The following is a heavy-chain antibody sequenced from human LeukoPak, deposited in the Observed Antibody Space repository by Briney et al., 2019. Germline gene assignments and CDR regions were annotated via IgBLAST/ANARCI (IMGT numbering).Heavy chain of an antibody. CDR2: INTDGSST. V-gene: IGHV3-74*01. J-gene: IGHJ4*02. Sequence: PGGSLRLSCAASGFTFSSYWMHWVRQAPGKELVWVSRINTDGSSTSYADSVKGRFTISRDNAKNTLYLQMNSLRAEDTAVYYCARVKSGDGYNPFDYWGQGTLVTVSS. CDR3: ARVKSGDGYNPFDY. D-gene: IGHD5-24*01. CDR1: GFTFSSYW.